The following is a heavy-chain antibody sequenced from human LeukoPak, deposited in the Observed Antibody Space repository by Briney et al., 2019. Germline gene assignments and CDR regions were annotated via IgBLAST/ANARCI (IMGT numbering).Heavy chain of an antibody. CDR3: ARIRVTYFDY. CDR1: GFTFSTYA. V-gene: IGHV3-30-3*01. J-gene: IGHJ4*02. Sequence: PGGSLRLSCAASGFTFSTYAIHWVRQAPGKGLEWVAVISSDGNNKYYADSVKGRSTISRDNSKNTLYLQMNSLRAEDTAVYYCARIRVTYFDYWGQGTLVTVSS. D-gene: IGHD2-21*02. CDR2: ISSDGNNK.